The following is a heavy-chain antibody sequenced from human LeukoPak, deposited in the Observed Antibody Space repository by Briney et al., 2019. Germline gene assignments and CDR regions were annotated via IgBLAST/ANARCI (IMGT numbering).Heavy chain of an antibody. Sequence: PGGSLRLSCAASGFTFSSYWMSWVRQAPGKGLEWVTNIKRDESEIYYVDSVKGRFTVSRDNAKNSLYLQMNSLRAEDTAVYYCAKDMQNIVGYGMDAWGQGTTVTVSS. D-gene: IGHD2-15*01. CDR3: AKDMQNIVGYGMDA. V-gene: IGHV3-7*03. J-gene: IGHJ6*02. CDR2: IKRDESEI. CDR1: GFTFSSYW.